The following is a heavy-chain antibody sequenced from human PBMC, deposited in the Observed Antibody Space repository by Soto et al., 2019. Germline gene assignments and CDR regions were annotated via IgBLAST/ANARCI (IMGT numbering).Heavy chain of an antibody. D-gene: IGHD3-16*01. CDR2: INHSGST. J-gene: IGHJ5*02. CDR3: ASGHLTGWFDP. Sequence: QVQLQQWGAGLLKPSETLSLTCAVYGGSFSGYYWSWIRQTPGKGLEWIGEINHSGSTNYNPSLNSRVTISVDTSKNQFSLKLSSVTAVDTAVYYCASGHLTGWFDPWGQGTLVTVSS. CDR1: GGSFSGYY. V-gene: IGHV4-34*01.